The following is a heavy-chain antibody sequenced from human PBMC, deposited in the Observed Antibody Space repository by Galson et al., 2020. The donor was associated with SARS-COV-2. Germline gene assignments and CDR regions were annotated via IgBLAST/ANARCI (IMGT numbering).Heavy chain of an antibody. V-gene: IGHV3-15*01. CDR3: TPATDYAHNY. CDR2: IISKTDGGTT. D-gene: IGHD4-17*01. Sequence: GGSLRLSCEASGFTFSDAGMSWVRQAPGKGLEWVGRIISKTDGGTTDYAAPLNGRFTITRDDSKNTLYLQMNSLDAEDADVYYCTPATDYAHNYWGQGTLVTVSS. J-gene: IGHJ4*02. CDR1: GFTFSDAG.